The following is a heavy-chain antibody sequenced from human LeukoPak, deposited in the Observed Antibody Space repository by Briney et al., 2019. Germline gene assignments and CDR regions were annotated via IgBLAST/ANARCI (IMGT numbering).Heavy chain of an antibody. Sequence: SETLSLTCTVSGGSISSYYWSWIRQPPGKGLEWIGYIYYSGSTNYNPSLKSRVTISVDTSKNQFSLKLSSVTAADTAVYYCARTADYYGSGSYYPYYFDYWGQGTLVTVSS. CDR3: ARTADYYGSGSYYPYYFDY. J-gene: IGHJ4*02. CDR2: IYYSGST. V-gene: IGHV4-59*01. D-gene: IGHD3-10*01. CDR1: GGSISSYY.